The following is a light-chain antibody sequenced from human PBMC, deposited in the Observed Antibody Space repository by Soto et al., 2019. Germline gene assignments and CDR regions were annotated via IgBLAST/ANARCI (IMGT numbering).Light chain of an antibody. J-gene: IGKJ2*01. CDR1: KRVTSVH. Sequence: EMVLTQSPGTLSLSPGKRAPLSCRASKRVTSVHLAWYQQRPGQAPRLLIYGASNRATGVTERFTGSSSGTDFNLTISRLGPEDSATYYCQYYGSSPLYTFCRGTKLEIE. V-gene: IGKV3-20*01. CDR2: GAS. CDR3: QYYGSSPLYT.